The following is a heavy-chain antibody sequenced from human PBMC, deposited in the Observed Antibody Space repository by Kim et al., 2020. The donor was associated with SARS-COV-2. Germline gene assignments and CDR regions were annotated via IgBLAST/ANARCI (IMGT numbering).Heavy chain of an antibody. Sequence: AAAVRGRFSISRDDAKNTAYQQMTSLKAEDTAVYYCTKVAAPGNNYYGMDVWGQGTTVTVSS. CDR3: TKVAAPGNNYYGMDV. V-gene: IGHV3-73*01. J-gene: IGHJ6*02. D-gene: IGHD6-13*01.